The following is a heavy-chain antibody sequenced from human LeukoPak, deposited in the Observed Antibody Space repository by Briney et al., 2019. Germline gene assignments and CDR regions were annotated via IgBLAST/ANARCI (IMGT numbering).Heavy chain of an antibody. J-gene: IGHJ4*02. CDR1: GFTFNIFG. D-gene: IGHD1-26*01. V-gene: IGHV3-30-3*01. Sequence: GSLRLFCAASGFTFNIFGMHRVRQAPGKGLEWVAVISYDGSKTYYADSVKGRFTISRDNSKNTPYLQMNSLRAEDTALYYCARTMYITGSSDFDYWGQGTLVTVSS. CDR3: ARTMYITGSSDFDY. CDR2: ISYDGSKT.